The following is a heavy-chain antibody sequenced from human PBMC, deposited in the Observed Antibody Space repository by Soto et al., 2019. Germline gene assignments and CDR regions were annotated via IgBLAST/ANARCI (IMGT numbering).Heavy chain of an antibody. J-gene: IGHJ4*02. CDR3: AKGKPPATIHGYFDY. V-gene: IGHV3-9*01. CDR2: ISWNSGSI. CDR1: GFTFDDYA. D-gene: IGHD5-12*01. Sequence: GGSLRLSCAASGFTFDDYAMHWVRQAPGKGLEWVSGISWNSGSIGYADSVKGRFTISRDNAKNSLYLQMNSLRAEDTALYYCAKGKPPATIHGYFDYWGQGTLVTVSS.